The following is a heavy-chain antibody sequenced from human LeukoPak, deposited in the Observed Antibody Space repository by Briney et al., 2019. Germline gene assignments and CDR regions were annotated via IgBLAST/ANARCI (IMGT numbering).Heavy chain of an antibody. CDR1: GGSITSRSYY. Sequence: SETLSLTCSLSGGSITSRSYYWGWIRQPPGKGLEWIGNIFHTGTTYYNPSLKGRVTLSVDTSKNQFSLKLSSVTAADTAVYFCVRDSSLAVAGYYYYGMDVWGQGTTVTVSS. J-gene: IGHJ6*02. D-gene: IGHD6-19*01. CDR3: VRDSSLAVAGYYYYGMDV. V-gene: IGHV4-39*07. CDR2: IFHTGTT.